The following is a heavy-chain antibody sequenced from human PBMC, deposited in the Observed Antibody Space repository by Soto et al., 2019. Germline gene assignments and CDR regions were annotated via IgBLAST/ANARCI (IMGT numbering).Heavy chain of an antibody. CDR3: ARLQIYGVQRWFDP. CDR1: GFTFSAYA. V-gene: IGHV3-23*01. J-gene: IGHJ5*02. Sequence: PGGSLRLSCAASGFTFSAYAMSWVRQAPGKGLEWVSTISGSGDTTYYADSVKGRFTISSDNSKNTVYLQMNSLRVEDTAIYYCARLQIYGVQRWFDPWGQGTLVTVSS. CDR2: ISGSGDTT. D-gene: IGHD3-3*01.